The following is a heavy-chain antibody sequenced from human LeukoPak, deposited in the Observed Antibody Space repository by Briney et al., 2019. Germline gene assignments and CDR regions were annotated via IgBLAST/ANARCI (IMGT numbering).Heavy chain of an antibody. Sequence: GGSLRLSCAASGFTFKNNAMNWVRQAPGKGLEWVSAISGSGGRTYYADSVKGRFTISRDNSKNTLYLQMNSLRAEDTAVYYCAREGTYGDYLLDYWGQGTLVTVSS. CDR2: ISGSGGRT. CDR1: GFTFKNNA. V-gene: IGHV3-23*01. CDR3: AREGTYGDYLLDY. J-gene: IGHJ4*02. D-gene: IGHD4-17*01.